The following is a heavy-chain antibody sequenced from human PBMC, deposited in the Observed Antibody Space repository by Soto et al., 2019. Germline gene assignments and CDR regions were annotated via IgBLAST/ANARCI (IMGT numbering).Heavy chain of an antibody. CDR2: IWYDGSNK. CDR1: GFIFSSFG. V-gene: IGHV3-33*01. CDR3: VRDLLGSGGHFDY. J-gene: IGHJ4*02. D-gene: IGHD7-27*01. Sequence: SRRVSCAASGFIFSSFGMHWVRQAPGKGLEWVAHIWYDGSNKYYADSVKGRFTISRDNSRNTLYLQMNSLRAEDTAVYHCVRDLLGSGGHFDYWGQGTLVTVSS.